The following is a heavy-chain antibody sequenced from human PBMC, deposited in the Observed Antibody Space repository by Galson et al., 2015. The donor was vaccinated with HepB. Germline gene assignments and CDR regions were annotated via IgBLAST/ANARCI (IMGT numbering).Heavy chain of an antibody. CDR3: ARINYYGSGSYYNWAQYYYYYGMDV. CDR2: IYYSGST. D-gene: IGHD3-10*01. CDR1: GGSISSYY. V-gene: IGHV4-59*01. Sequence: ETLSLTCTVSGGSISSYYWSWIRQPPGKGLEWIGYIYYSGSTNYNPSLKSRVTISVDTSKNQFSLKLSSVTAADTAVYYCARINYYGSGSYYNWAQYYYYYGMDVWGQGTTVTVSS. J-gene: IGHJ6*02.